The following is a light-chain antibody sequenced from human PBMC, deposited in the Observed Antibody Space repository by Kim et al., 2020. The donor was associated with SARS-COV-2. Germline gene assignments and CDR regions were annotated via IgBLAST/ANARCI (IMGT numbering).Light chain of an antibody. Sequence: DIQMTQSPSSLSASVGDRVTITCRASQTISTSLNWYRQKPGKAPKLLIYAASSLQSGVPSRFSGSGSGTDFTLTINSLQPEDFATYYCQQSYSTPRTFGQGTKLEIK. V-gene: IGKV1-39*01. J-gene: IGKJ2*01. CDR1: QTISTS. CDR3: QQSYSTPRT. CDR2: AAS.